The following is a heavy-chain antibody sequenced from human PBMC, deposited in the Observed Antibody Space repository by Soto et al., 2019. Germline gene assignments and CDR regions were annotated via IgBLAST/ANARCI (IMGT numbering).Heavy chain of an antibody. V-gene: IGHV4-31*03. D-gene: IGHD4-4*01. CDR3: ARRREIHSKGNYGMDV. CDR1: GGSISSGGYY. J-gene: IGHJ6*02. CDR2: IYYSGST. Sequence: QVQLQESGPGLVKPSQTLSLTCTVSGGSISSGGYYWSWIRQHPGKGLEWIGYIYYSGSTYYNPSLKRRVTISVDTSKNQFSLKLSSVTAADTAVYYCARRREIHSKGNYGMDVWGQGTTVTVSS.